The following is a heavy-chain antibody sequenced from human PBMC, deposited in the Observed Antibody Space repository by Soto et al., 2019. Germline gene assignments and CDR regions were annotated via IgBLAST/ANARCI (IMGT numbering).Heavy chain of an antibody. D-gene: IGHD5-18*01. J-gene: IGHJ6*02. V-gene: IGHV4-59*01. CDR2: IYYSGST. CDR1: GGSISSYY. Sequence: PSETLSLTCTVSGGSISSYYWSWIRQPPGKGLEWIGYIYYSGSTNYNPSLKSRVTISVDTSKNQFSLKLSSVTAADTAVYYCARVSVDTAMVTDMDVWGQGTTVTVSS. CDR3: ARVSVDTAMVTDMDV.